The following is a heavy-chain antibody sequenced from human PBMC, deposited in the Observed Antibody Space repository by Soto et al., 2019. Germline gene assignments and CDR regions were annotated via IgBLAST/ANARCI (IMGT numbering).Heavy chain of an antibody. D-gene: IGHD3-3*01. CDR1: GYTFTGYY. CDR2: INPNSGGT. CDR3: ARDKGFWSVKWFDP. Sequence: ASVKVSCKASGYTFTGYYMHWVRQAPGQGLEWMGWINPNSGGTNYAQKFQGWVTMTRDTSISTAYMELSRLRSDDTAVYYCARDKGFWSVKWFDPWGQGTLVTVSS. V-gene: IGHV1-2*04. J-gene: IGHJ5*02.